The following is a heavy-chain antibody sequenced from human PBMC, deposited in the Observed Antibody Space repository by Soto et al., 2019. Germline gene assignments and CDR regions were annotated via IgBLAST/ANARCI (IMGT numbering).Heavy chain of an antibody. J-gene: IGHJ4*02. Sequence: GGSLRLSCTASGFTFGDYAMSWFRQAPGKGLEWVGFIRSKAYGGTTEYAASVKGRFTISRDDSKSIAYLQMNSLKTEDTAVYYCSLAAAGIEGYYFDYWGQGTLVTVSS. V-gene: IGHV3-49*03. CDR2: IRSKAYGGTT. CDR1: GFTFGDYA. D-gene: IGHD6-13*01. CDR3: SLAAAGIEGYYFDY.